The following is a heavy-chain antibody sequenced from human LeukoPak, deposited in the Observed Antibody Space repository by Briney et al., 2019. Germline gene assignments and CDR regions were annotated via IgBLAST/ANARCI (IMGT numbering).Heavy chain of an antibody. CDR1: GGSFSGYY. CDR3: ARGYYDSRDNWFDP. V-gene: IGHV4-34*01. D-gene: IGHD3-22*01. J-gene: IGHJ5*02. CDR2: INHSGST. Sequence: SETLSLTCAVYGGSFSGYYWSWIRQPPGKGLEWIGEINHSGSTNYNPSLKSRVTISVDTSKNQFSLKLSSVTAADTAVYYCARGYYDSRDNWFDPWGQGTLVTVSS.